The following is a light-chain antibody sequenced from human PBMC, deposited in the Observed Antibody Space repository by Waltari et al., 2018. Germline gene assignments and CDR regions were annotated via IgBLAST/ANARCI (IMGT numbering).Light chain of an antibody. CDR2: GAS. CDR1: QSISSN. Sequence: IVMTQPPATMSVSPGDGATLPSRPSQSISSNLAWYQQKPGQAPRLLIYGASTRATGIPARFSGGGSGAEYTLTIRSLQSDDVAVYYCQQYHDWPPWTFGQGTRVEIK. CDR3: QQYHDWPPWT. J-gene: IGKJ1*01. V-gene: IGKV3-15*01.